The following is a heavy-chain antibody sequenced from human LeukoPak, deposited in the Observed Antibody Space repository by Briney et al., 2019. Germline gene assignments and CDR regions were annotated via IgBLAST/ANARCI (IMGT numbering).Heavy chain of an antibody. D-gene: IGHD5-18*01. CDR3: AKGYSYGAESGDY. CDR2: ISYDGSNK. CDR1: GFTFSSHG. Sequence: GGSLRLSCAASGFTFSSHGMHWVRQAPGKGLEWVAAISYDGSNKYYAGSVKGRFTISRDNSKNTLYVQMNSLRAEDTAVYYCAKGYSYGAESGDYWGQGTLVTVSS. V-gene: IGHV3-30*18. J-gene: IGHJ4*02.